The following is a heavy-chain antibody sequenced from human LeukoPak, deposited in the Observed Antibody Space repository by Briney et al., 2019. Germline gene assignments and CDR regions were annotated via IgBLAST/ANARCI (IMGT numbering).Heavy chain of an antibody. Sequence: GGSLRLSCVASGFTFTRYAMHWVRQAPGKGLEWVIVVSYDGNDKYYADSVKGRFTISRDNSKNTVYLQMNSLRAEDTAVYYCARDDALATDGFDSWAREPWSPSPQ. J-gene: IGHJ4*02. D-gene: IGHD5-24*01. V-gene: IGHV3-30*04. CDR2: VSYDGNDK. CDR3: ARDDALATDGFDS. CDR1: GFTFTRYA.